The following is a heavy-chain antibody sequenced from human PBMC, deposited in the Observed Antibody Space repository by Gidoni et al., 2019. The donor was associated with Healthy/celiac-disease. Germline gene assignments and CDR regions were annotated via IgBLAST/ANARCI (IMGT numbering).Heavy chain of an antibody. CDR2: INHSGCT. CDR1: GGSFSGDY. D-gene: IGHD3-22*01. Sequence: QVQLQQWGAGLLKPSETLSLTCAVSGGSFSGDYWSWLRQPPGKGLEWIGKINHSGCTNYNPSLKSRVTISVDTSKNQFSLKLSSVTAADTAVYYCARGTYYYDSSGYYYDYWGQGTLVTVSS. CDR3: ARGTYYYDSSGYYYDY. J-gene: IGHJ4*02. V-gene: IGHV4-34*01.